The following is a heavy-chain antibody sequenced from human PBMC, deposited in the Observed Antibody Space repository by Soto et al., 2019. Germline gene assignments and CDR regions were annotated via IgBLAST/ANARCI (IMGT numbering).Heavy chain of an antibody. D-gene: IGHD6-19*01. J-gene: IGHJ6*02. CDR1: GDSVSSNSAA. CDR3: ARDRDIAVAGTPFYYYYGMDV. Sequence: SQTLSLTCAISGDSVSSNSAAWNWIRQSPSRGLEWLGRTYYRSKWYNDYAVSVKSRITINPDTSKNQFSLQLNSVTPEDTAVYYCARDRDIAVAGTPFYYYYGMDVWGQGTRVTVSS. CDR2: TYYRSKWYN. V-gene: IGHV6-1*01.